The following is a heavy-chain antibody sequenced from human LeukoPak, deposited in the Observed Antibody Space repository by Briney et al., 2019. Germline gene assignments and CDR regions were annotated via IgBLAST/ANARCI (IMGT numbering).Heavy chain of an antibody. CDR2: ISNDGRKK. J-gene: IGHJ4*02. CDR3: AKGHSSSWYYFGY. CDR1: GFTFSNYD. Sequence: GGSLRLSCAASGFTFSNYDMHWVRQAPGKGLEWVAAISNDGRKKSHADSVKGRFTISRDNSKDTLYVQMNSLRTEDTAVYYCAKGHSSSWYYFGYWGQGTLVTVSS. D-gene: IGHD6-13*01. V-gene: IGHV3-30*18.